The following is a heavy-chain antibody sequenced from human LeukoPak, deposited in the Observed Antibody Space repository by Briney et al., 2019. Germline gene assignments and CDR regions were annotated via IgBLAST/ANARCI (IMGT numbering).Heavy chain of an antibody. CDR2: INTNTGNP. D-gene: IGHD3-22*01. Sequence: ASVQVSCKASGYTFTGYYMHWVRQAPGQGLEWMGWINTNTGNPPYAQGFTGRFVFSLDTSVSTAYLQISSLKAEDTAVYYCARESEYYYDSSFPNENDDYWGQGTLVTVSS. CDR1: GYTFTGYY. CDR3: ARESEYYYDSSFPNENDDY. J-gene: IGHJ4*02. V-gene: IGHV7-4-1*02.